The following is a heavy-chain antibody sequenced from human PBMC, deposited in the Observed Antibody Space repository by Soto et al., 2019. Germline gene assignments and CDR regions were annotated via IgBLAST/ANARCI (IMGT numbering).Heavy chain of an antibody. D-gene: IGHD5-12*01. CDR3: ASPPIVATIVNYYYGMDV. Sequence: QVQLVQSGAEVKKPGYSVMVSCKDSGGTFSSYAISWGREAPGQGLEWMGGISPIFGTADYAQKFQGRVTITADESTSTAYMELSSLRSEDTAVYYCASPPIVATIVNYYYGMDVWGQGTTVTVSS. CDR1: GGTFSSYA. CDR2: ISPIFGTA. V-gene: IGHV1-69*12. J-gene: IGHJ6*02.